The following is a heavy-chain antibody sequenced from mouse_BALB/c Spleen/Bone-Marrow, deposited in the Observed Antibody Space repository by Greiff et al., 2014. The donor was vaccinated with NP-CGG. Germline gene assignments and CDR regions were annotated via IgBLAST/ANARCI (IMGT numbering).Heavy chain of an antibody. D-gene: IGHD1-1*01. J-gene: IGHJ2*01. V-gene: IGHV5-4*02. CDR2: ISDGGSYT. Sequence: VQLKQSGGGLVKPGGSLKLSCAASGFTFSDCYVYWVRQTPEKRLEWVATISDGGSYTYYPDSVKGRFTISRDNAKNNLYLQMSSLKSEDTAIYYCAREGNYGYFDYWGQGTTLTVSS. CDR3: AREGNYGYFDY. CDR1: GFTFSDCY.